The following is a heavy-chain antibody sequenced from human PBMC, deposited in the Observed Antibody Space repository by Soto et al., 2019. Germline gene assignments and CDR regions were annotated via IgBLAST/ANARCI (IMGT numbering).Heavy chain of an antibody. Sequence: QLQLQESGPGLVKPSETLSLTCTVSGGSISSSIHYWGWIRQPPGKGLEWIGSIFYRGSTYYNPARKSRLNISVDTSKNQFSLKLSSVTAADTAVYYCARCDYGYGMDVWGQGTTVTVSS. CDR2: IFYRGST. J-gene: IGHJ6*02. V-gene: IGHV4-39*01. D-gene: IGHD4-17*01. CDR3: ARCDYGYGMDV. CDR1: GGSISSSIHY.